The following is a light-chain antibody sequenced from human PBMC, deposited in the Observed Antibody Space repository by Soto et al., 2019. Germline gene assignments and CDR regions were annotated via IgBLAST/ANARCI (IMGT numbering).Light chain of an antibody. CDR2: KAS. Sequence: DIQMTQSPSTLSASVGDRVTITCRASQSTSTWLAWYQHKPGKAPNLLIYKASSLESGVPLRFSGSGSGTEFTLTISSLPPDDVATYYCQQYGRYRTCGQGTKVEIK. V-gene: IGKV1-5*03. CDR1: QSTSTW. J-gene: IGKJ1*01. CDR3: QQYGRYRT.